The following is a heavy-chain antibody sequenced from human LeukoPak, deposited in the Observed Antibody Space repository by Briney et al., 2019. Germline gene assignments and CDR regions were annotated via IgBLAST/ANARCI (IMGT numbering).Heavy chain of an antibody. V-gene: IGHV1-24*01. D-gene: IGHD3-10*01. Sequence: GASVKVSSKVSGYTLTELSMHWVRQAPGKGLEWVGGFDPEDGETIYAQHFQGRVTMTEDTSTDTGYMELSSLRSEDTAVYYCATDQRGAGLGFVYGSGSFSGLDVWGQGTTVTVSS. J-gene: IGHJ6*02. CDR1: GYTLTELS. CDR3: ATDQRGAGLGFVYGSGSFSGLDV. CDR2: FDPEDGET.